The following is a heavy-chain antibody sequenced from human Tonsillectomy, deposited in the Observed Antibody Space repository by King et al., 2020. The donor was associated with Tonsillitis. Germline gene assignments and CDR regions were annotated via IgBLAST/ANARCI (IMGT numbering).Heavy chain of an antibody. D-gene: IGHD3-10*01. CDR1: GFIFDQYA. J-gene: IGHJ3*02. CDR2: ISWNGGSI. Sequence: VQLVESGGGVVQPGRSLRLSCTATGFIFDQYAMNLVRQAPGQGLEWVSGISWNGGSIDYADSVKGRFTISRDNAKNSLYLQMNNLRPEDTAFYYCAKALWFGESDACDIWGQGTMVTVSS. CDR3: AKALWFGESDACDI. V-gene: IGHV3-9*01.